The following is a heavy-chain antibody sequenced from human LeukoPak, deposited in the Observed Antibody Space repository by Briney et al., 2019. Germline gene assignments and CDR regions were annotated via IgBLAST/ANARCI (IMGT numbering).Heavy chain of an antibody. D-gene: IGHD6-19*01. V-gene: IGHV3-23*01. CDR1: GCTFSSYA. CDR3: AKDWECTSRSGCLFDY. J-gene: IGHJ4*02. Sequence: GGSLRLSCAASGCTFSSYAMSWVRQAPGKGREWVSAISGSGGSTYYADSVKGRFTISRDNSKNTLYLQMNSLRAEDTAVYYCAKDWECTSRSGCLFDYWGQGTLVTVSS. CDR2: ISGSGGST.